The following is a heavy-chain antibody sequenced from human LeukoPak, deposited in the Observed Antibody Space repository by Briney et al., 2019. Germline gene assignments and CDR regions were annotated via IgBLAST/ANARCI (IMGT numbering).Heavy chain of an antibody. CDR3: ARATVGIVGATEFDY. V-gene: IGHV4-59*01. Sequence: SETLSLTCTVSGGSISSYYWSWIRQPPGKGLEWIGYIYYSGSTNYNPSLKSRVTISVDTSKNQFSLKLSSVTAADTAVYYCARATVGIVGATEFDYWGQGTLVTVSS. D-gene: IGHD1-26*01. CDR1: GGSISSYY. J-gene: IGHJ4*02. CDR2: IYYSGST.